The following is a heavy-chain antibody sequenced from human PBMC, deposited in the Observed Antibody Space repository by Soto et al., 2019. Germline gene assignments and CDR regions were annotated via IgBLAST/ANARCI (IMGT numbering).Heavy chain of an antibody. D-gene: IGHD6-13*01. J-gene: IGHJ4*02. CDR1: GYTLTELS. Sequence: GASVKVSCKVSGYTLTELSMHWVRQAPGKGLEWMGGFDPEDGETIYAQKFQGRVTMTEDTSTDTAYMELSSLRSEDTAVYYCATGEPRDSSSWYGHFDYWGQGTLVTVS. CDR2: FDPEDGET. CDR3: ATGEPRDSSSWYGHFDY. V-gene: IGHV1-24*01.